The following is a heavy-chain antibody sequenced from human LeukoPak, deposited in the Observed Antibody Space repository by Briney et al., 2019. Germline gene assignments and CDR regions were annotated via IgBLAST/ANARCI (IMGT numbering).Heavy chain of an antibody. CDR2: ISYDGSNK. D-gene: IGHD6-19*01. V-gene: IGHV3-30*18. J-gene: IGHJ6*02. CDR3: AKDLTGYSSGWYTPGDYYYGMDV. Sequence: GGSLRLSCAASGFTFSSYGMHWVRQAPGKGLEWVAVISYDGSNKYYADSVKGRFTISRDNSKNTLYLQMNSLRAEDTAVYYCAKDLTGYSSGWYTPGDYYYGMDVWGQGTTVTVSS. CDR1: GFTFSSYG.